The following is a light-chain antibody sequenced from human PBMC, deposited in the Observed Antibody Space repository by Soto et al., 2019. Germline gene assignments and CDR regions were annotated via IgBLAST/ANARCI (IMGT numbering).Light chain of an antibody. CDR1: SSDVGGYNY. CDR2: DVS. CDR3: SSHTSSSTLEVV. V-gene: IGLV2-14*01. J-gene: IGLJ2*01. Sequence: QSVLTQPASVSGSPGQSITISCTGTSSDVGGYNYVSWYQQHPGKAPKLMIYDVSNRPSGVSNRFSGSKSGNTASLTISGLQAEDETDYYCSSHTSSSTLEVVFGGGTKVTVL.